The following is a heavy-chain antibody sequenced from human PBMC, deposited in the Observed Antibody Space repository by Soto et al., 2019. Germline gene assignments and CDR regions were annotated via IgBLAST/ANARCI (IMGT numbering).Heavy chain of an antibody. D-gene: IGHD6-19*01. CDR3: ARGHIAVSGTTLLALYI. CDR1: GFTFSSYW. Sequence: GGSLRLSCAAPGFTFSSYWMTWVRQAPGKGLEWVANIKQDGSEKYYVDSVKGRFTISRENAKNSLYLQMNSLRAEESAVYYCARGHIAVSGTTLLALYIWGQGTMVTVSS. J-gene: IGHJ3*02. CDR2: IKQDGSEK. V-gene: IGHV3-7*01.